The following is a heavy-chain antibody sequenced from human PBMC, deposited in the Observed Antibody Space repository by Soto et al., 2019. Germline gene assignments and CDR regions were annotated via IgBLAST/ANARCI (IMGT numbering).Heavy chain of an antibody. CDR1: GGSFSGYY. D-gene: IGHD5-18*01. CDR3: ARERGYSYGPAYYYYGMDV. CDR2: INHSGST. J-gene: IGHJ6*02. Sequence: TLSLTCAVYGGSFSGYYWSWIRQPPGKGLEWIGEINHSGSTNYNPSLKSRVTISVDTSKNQFSLKLSSVTAADTAVYYCARERGYSYGPAYYYYGMDVWGQGTTVTVSS. V-gene: IGHV4-34*01.